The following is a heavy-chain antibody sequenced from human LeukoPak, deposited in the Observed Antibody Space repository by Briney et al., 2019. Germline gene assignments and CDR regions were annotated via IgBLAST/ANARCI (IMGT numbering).Heavy chain of an antibody. V-gene: IGHV3-7*01. Sequence: GSLGLSCVASGFHFTSYWMSWVRPAPGKGLEFVANINQDAGTTNYVDSVKGRFTISRDNAENSLYLQMSSLRAEDTALYYCARDPGWSSFDIWGQGIMVTVSS. J-gene: IGHJ3*02. CDR2: INQDAGTT. CDR3: ARDPGWSSFDI. D-gene: IGHD2-15*01. CDR1: GFHFTSYW.